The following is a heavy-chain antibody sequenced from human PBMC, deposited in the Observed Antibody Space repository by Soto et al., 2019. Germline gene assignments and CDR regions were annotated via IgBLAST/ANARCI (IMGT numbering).Heavy chain of an antibody. J-gene: IGHJ4*02. CDR1: GGSINNYY. CDR2: IYYSGST. D-gene: IGHD6-25*01. Sequence: SETLSLTCTVSGGSINNYYWSWIRQPPGKGLEWIGYIYYSGSTNYNPSLKSRVTISVDTSNNKFSLTLSSVTAADTAVYYCARHLLGAGYFDYWGQGTLVTVSS. CDR3: ARHLLGAGYFDY. V-gene: IGHV4-59*08.